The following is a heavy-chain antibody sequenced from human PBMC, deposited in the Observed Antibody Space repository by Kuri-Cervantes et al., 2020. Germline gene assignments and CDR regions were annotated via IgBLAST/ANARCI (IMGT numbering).Heavy chain of an antibody. D-gene: IGHD1-14*01. CDR3: AKDITRTFNSFDI. V-gene: IGHV3-48*01. Sequence: LSLTCAASGFSFSSYSMNWVRQAPGQGLEWVSYISSSSTTIYYADSVKGRFTISRDNAENTLYLQMNSLRAEDTALYYCAKDITRTFNSFDIWGQGTMVTVSS. J-gene: IGHJ3*02. CDR1: GFSFSSYS. CDR2: ISSSSTTI.